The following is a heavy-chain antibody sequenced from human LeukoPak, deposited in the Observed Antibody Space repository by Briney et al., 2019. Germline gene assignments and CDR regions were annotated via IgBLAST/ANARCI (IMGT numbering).Heavy chain of an antibody. CDR2: ISAYNGNT. Sequence: EASVKVSCKASGYTFTSYGISWVRQAPGQGLEWMGWISAYNGNTNYAQKLQGRVTMTTDTSTSTAYMELRSLRSDDTAVYYCARAPHEENYGLFDPWGQGTLVTVSS. J-gene: IGHJ5*02. CDR3: ARAPHEENYGLFDP. V-gene: IGHV1-18*01. D-gene: IGHD3-10*01. CDR1: GYTFTSYG.